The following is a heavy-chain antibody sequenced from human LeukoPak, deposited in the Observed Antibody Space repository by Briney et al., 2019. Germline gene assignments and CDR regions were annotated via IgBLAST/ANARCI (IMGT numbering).Heavy chain of an antibody. D-gene: IGHD3-10*01. CDR2: ISYDGSNK. J-gene: IGHJ4*02. CDR3: AKRGSYGSAFGHFDY. Sequence: PGGSLRLSCAASGFTFSSYGMHWVRQAPGKGLEWVAVISYDGSNKYYADSVKGRFTISRDNSKNTLYLQMNSLRAEDTAVYYCAKRGSYGSAFGHFDYWGQGTLVTVPS. V-gene: IGHV3-30*18. CDR1: GFTFSSYG.